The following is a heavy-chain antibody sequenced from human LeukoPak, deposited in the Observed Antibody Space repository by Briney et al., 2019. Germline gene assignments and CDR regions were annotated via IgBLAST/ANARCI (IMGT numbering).Heavy chain of an antibody. CDR3: ARDRRSSGWLDLENWFDP. CDR1: GFTFSDYY. Sequence: GGSLRLSCAASGFTFSDYYMSWIRQAPGKGLEWVSYISSSGSTIYYADSVKGRFTISRDNAKNSLYLQMNSPRAADTAVYYCARDRRSSGWLDLENWFDPWGQGTLVTVSS. D-gene: IGHD6-19*01. J-gene: IGHJ5*02. V-gene: IGHV3-11*01. CDR2: ISSSGSTI.